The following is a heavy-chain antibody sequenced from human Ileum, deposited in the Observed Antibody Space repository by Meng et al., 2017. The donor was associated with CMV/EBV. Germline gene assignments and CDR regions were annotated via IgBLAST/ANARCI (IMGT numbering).Heavy chain of an antibody. CDR2: INPYNGDT. CDR3: GRGVGSIDPRFDP. CDR1: GYTFIDHF. D-gene: IGHD1-26*01. V-gene: IGHV1-2*02. J-gene: IGHJ5*02. Sequence: KASGYTFIDHFMHWVRQAPGQGLEWMGWINPYNGDTSYPEKSQGRVTMTRDKSITTVYMDLYRLTSDDTAFYYCGRGVGSIDPRFDPWGQGTLVTVSS.